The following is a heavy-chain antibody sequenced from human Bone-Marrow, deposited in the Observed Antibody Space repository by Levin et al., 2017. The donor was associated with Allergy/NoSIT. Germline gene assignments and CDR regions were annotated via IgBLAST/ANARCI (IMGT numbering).Heavy chain of an antibody. CDR2: ISWNSGSI. Sequence: GGSLRLSCAASGFTFDDYAMHWVRQAPGKGLEWVSGISWNSGSIGYADSVKGRFTISRDNAKNSLYLQMNSLRAEDTALYYCAKGRYAAGGHAFDIWGQGTMVTVSS. V-gene: IGHV3-9*01. CDR3: AKGRYAAGGHAFDI. J-gene: IGHJ3*02. CDR1: GFTFDDYA. D-gene: IGHD5-12*01.